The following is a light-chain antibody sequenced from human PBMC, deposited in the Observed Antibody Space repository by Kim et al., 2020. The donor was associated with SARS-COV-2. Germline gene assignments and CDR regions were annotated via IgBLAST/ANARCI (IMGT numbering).Light chain of an antibody. Sequence: VSPGQTASITCSGDKLGDKYACWYQQKPGQSPVLVIYQDSKRPSGIPERFSGSNSGNTATLTISGTQAMDEADYYCQAWDSSTAVLGGGTQLTVL. J-gene: IGLJ7*01. CDR3: QAWDSSTAV. CDR1: KLGDKY. V-gene: IGLV3-1*01. CDR2: QDS.